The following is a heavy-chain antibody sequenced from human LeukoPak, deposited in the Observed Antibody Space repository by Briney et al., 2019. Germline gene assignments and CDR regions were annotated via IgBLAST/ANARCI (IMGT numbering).Heavy chain of an antibody. D-gene: IGHD3-10*01. V-gene: IGHV3-7*01. J-gene: IGHJ4*02. CDR2: IKQDGSEK. CDR3: ARVDFMVRGVIIAGPFDY. CDR1: GFTLSSYC. Sequence: GGSLRLSCAASGFTLSSYCMSWVRQAPGKGLEWVANIKQDGSEKYYVDSMKGRFTVSRDNAKNSLYLEMNSLRAEDTAVYYCARVDFMVRGVIIAGPFDYWGQGTLVTVSS.